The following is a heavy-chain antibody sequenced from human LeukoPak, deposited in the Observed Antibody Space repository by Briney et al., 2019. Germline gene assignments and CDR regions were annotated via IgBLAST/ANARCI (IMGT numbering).Heavy chain of an antibody. CDR2: FDPEDGET. V-gene: IGHV1-24*01. CDR3: ATGPENYYDSSGPIPQFDY. D-gene: IGHD3-22*01. Sequence: ASVKVSWKVSGYTLTELSMHWVRQAPGEGLEWMGGFDPEDGETIYAQKFQGRVTMTEDTSTDTAYMELSSLRSEDTAVYYCATGPENYYDSSGPIPQFDYWGQGTLVTVSS. J-gene: IGHJ4*02. CDR1: GYTLTELS.